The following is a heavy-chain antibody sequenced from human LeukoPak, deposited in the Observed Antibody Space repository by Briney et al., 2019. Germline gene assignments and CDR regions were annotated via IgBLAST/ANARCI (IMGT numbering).Heavy chain of an antibody. CDR3: ARDPDVGGSAYVFDY. Sequence: GGSLRLSCAASGFTFSSYAMHWVRQAPGKGLEWVAVISYDGSNKYYADSVKGRFTISRDNSKNTLYLQMNSLRAEDTAVYYCARDPDVGGSAYVFDYWGQETLVTVSS. J-gene: IGHJ4*02. CDR1: GFTFSSYA. D-gene: IGHD2-15*01. V-gene: IGHV3-30-3*01. CDR2: ISYDGSNK.